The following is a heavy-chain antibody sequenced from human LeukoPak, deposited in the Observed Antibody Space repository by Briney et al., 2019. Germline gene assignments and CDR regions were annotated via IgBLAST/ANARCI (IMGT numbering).Heavy chain of an antibody. V-gene: IGHV3-23*01. CDR1: GFTFSSYA. Sequence: GGSLRLSCAASGFTFSSYAMSWVRQAPGKGLEWVSAISGSGGSTYYADSVKGRFTISRDNSKNTLYLQMHSLRAEDTAVYYCAKTSYDSSGYYYFDYWGQGTLVTVSS. CDR2: ISGSGGST. J-gene: IGHJ4*02. D-gene: IGHD3-22*01. CDR3: AKTSYDSSGYYYFDY.